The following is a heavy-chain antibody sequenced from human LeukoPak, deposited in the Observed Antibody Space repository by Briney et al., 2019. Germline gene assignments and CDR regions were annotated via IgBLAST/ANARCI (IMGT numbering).Heavy chain of an antibody. V-gene: IGHV4-4*02. CDR1: GGSISSSNW. Sequence: SEALSLTCAVSGGSISSSNWWSWVRQPPGKGLEWIGEIYHSGSTNYNPSLRSRVTISVDTSKNQFSLKLSSVTAADTAVYYCARGTYYYGSGSWGFDPWGQGTLVTVSS. J-gene: IGHJ5*02. CDR2: IYHSGST. CDR3: ARGTYYYGSGSWGFDP. D-gene: IGHD3-10*01.